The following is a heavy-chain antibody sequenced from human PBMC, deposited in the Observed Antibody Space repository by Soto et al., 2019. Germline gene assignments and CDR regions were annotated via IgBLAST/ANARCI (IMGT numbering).Heavy chain of an antibody. J-gene: IGHJ4*02. CDR1: GYTFTSYD. Sequence: QVQLVQSGAEVKKPGASVKVSCKASGYTFTSYDINWVRQASGQGLEWMGWMNPNSGNTGYAQKFQGRVTMTRNTSISTAHVERCSLGTEAPAVYYCARGRGSGGWDFAYWGQGTLVTVSS. CDR2: MNPNSGNT. D-gene: IGHD6-19*01. V-gene: IGHV1-8*01. CDR3: ARGRGSGGWDFAY.